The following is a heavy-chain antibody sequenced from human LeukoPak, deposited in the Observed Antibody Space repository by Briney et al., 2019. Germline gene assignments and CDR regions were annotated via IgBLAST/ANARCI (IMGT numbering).Heavy chain of an antibody. J-gene: IGHJ4*02. CDR1: GYTLTELS. V-gene: IGHV1-24*01. CDR3: ATDLVGGVRLVRGGYDY. CDR2: FDPEDGET. D-gene: IGHD3-16*01. Sequence: GASVKVSCKVSGYTLTELSMHWVRQAPGKGLEWMGGFDPEDGETIYAQRFQGRVTMTEDTSTDTAYMELSSLRSEDTAVYYCATDLVGGVRLVRGGYDYWGQGTLVSVSS.